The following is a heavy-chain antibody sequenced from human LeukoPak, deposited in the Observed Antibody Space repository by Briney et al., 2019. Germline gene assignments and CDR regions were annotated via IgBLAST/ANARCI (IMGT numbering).Heavy chain of an antibody. D-gene: IGHD3-3*01. CDR1: GGSFSGYY. CDR2: INHSGST. V-gene: IGHV4-34*01. J-gene: IGHJ6*04. CDR3: AGHTYYDFWSGYKVDV. Sequence: SETLSLTCAVYGGSFSGYYWSWTRQPPGKGLEWIGEINHSGSTNYNPSLKSRVTISVDTSKNQFSLKLSSVTAADTAVYYCAGHTYYDFWSGYKVDVWGKGTTVTVSS.